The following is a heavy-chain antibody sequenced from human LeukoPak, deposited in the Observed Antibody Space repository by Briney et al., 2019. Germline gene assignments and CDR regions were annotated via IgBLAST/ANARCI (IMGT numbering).Heavy chain of an antibody. CDR1: GYTFTSYA. J-gene: IGHJ4*02. V-gene: IGHV7-4-1*02. D-gene: IGHD3-16*02. CDR2: INTNTGNP. CDR3: ARDPAGGDYVWGSYRPGFDY. Sequence: ASVKVSCKASGYTFTSYAMNWVRQAPGQGLEWMGWINTNTGNPTYAQGFTGRFVFSLDTSVSTAYLQISSLKAEDTAVYYCARDPAGGDYVWGSYRPGFDYWGQGTLVTVSS.